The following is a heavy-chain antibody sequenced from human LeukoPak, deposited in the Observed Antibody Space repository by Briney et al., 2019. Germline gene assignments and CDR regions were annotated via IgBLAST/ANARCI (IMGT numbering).Heavy chain of an antibody. V-gene: IGHV4-34*01. D-gene: IGHD2-21*01. CDR2: INHSGST. J-gene: IGHJ2*01. CDR3: ARSLFGWYFDL. CDR1: GGSISGYY. Sequence: SETLSLTCTVSGGSISGYYWSWIRQPPGKGLEWIGEINHSGSTNYNPSLKSRVTISVDTSKNQFSLKLSSVTAADTAVYYCARSLFGWYFDLWGRGTLVTVSS.